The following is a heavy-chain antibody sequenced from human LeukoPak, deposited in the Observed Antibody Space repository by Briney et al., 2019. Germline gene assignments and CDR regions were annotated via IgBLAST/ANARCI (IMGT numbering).Heavy chain of an antibody. D-gene: IGHD3/OR15-3a*01. Sequence: PGGSLRLSCAASGFTLSDYYMSWIRQAPGKGLEWVSYSSSSGSTIYYADSVKGRFAISRDNAKNSLYLQMNSLRAEDTAVYYCGRRRDFIDYWGQGTLVNVSS. CDR3: GRRRDFIDY. J-gene: IGHJ4*02. V-gene: IGHV3-11*01. CDR1: GFTLSDYY. CDR2: SSSSGSTI.